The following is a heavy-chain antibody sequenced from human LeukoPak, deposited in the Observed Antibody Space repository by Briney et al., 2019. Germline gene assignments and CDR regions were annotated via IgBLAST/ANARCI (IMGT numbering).Heavy chain of an antibody. CDR2: ISYDGSNK. Sequence: GGSLRLSCAASGSTFSSYGMHWVRQAPGKGLEWVAVISYDGSNKYYADSVKGRFTISRDNSKNTLYLQMNSLRAEDTAVYYCARGAGLIYYYYYMDVWGKGTTVIVSS. CDR3: ARGAGLIYYYYYMDV. D-gene: IGHD3-16*01. CDR1: GSTFSSYG. J-gene: IGHJ6*03. V-gene: IGHV3-30*03.